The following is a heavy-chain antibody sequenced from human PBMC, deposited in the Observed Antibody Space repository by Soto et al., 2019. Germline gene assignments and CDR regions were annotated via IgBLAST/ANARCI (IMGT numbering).Heavy chain of an antibody. CDR2: INHSGST. CDR1: GGSFSGYG. D-gene: IGHD6-19*01. CDR3: ARGNMSAVDDKFVY. Sequence: SDNLSRTCADYGGSFSGYGLSWIRQPPGKGLDWIGEINHSGSTNYNPSLKSRVTISVEKSKSQFSPKLTSVNAADTAVYYCARGNMSAVDDKFVYWGQGILVNVS. V-gene: IGHV4-34*01. J-gene: IGHJ4*02.